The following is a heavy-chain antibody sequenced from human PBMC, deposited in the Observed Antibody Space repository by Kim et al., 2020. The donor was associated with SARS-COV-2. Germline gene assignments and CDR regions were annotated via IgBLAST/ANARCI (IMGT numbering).Heavy chain of an antibody. V-gene: IGHV3-23*03. CDR1: GFTFSSYA. CDR2: IYSGGSST. D-gene: IGHD3-10*01. Sequence: GGSLRLSCAASGFTFSSYAMSWVRQAPGKGLEWVSVIYSGGSSTYYADSVKGRFTISRDNSKNTLYLQMNSLRAEDTAVYYCATSAAWFGESDFDYWGQGTLVTVSS. CDR3: ATSAAWFGESDFDY. J-gene: IGHJ4*02.